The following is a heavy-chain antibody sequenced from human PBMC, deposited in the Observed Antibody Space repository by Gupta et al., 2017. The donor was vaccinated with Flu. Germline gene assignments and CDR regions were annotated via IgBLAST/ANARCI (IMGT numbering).Heavy chain of an antibody. D-gene: IGHD2-2*03. Sequence: HVQLVQSGGEVKKPGASVKVSCKTFGYTFTDYGITWVRQAPGQGLEWMGWITDSTGKTEYTLKLQDRVTLTTDSSTNTAYLELRSLRSDDTAVYYCARGTWMQFWPGHDYWGRGTLVTVSS. J-gene: IGHJ4*02. V-gene: IGHV1-18*01. CDR1: GYTFTDYG. CDR2: ITDSTGKT. CDR3: ARGTWMQFWPGHDY.